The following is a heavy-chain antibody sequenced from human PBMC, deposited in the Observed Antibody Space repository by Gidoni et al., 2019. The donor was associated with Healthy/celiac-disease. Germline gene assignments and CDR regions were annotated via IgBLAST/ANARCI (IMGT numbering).Heavy chain of an antibody. J-gene: IGHJ4*02. V-gene: IGHV4-61*02. CDR3: ARNAGYDFN. Sequence: QVQLQESGPGRVKPSQTLSLTCTGSGGSISSGSYYWSWIRQPAGKGLEWIGRIYTSGSTNYNPSLKSRVTISVDTSKNQFSLKLSSVTAADTAVYYCARNAGYDFNWGQGTLVTVSS. CDR1: GGSISSGSYY. CDR2: IYTSGST. D-gene: IGHD3-3*01.